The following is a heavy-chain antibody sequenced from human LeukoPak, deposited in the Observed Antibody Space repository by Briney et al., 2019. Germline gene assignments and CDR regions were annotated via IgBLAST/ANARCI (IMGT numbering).Heavy chain of an antibody. V-gene: IGHV4-39*07. D-gene: IGHD2-15*01. CDR3: ARDSHEGYYFDY. Sequence: SETLSLTCTVSGDSISSSIYYWGWIRQPPGKGLEWIGSIYYSGSTYYNPSLKSRVTISVDTSKNQFSLKLSSVTAADTAVYYCARDSHEGYYFDYWGQGTLVTVSS. J-gene: IGHJ4*02. CDR1: GDSISSSIYY. CDR2: IYYSGST.